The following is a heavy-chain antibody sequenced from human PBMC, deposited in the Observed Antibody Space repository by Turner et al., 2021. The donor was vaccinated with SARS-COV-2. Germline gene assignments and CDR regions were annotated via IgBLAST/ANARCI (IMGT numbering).Heavy chain of an antibody. CDR3: ARDLHVATEAFDI. J-gene: IGHJ3*02. CDR2: ISWNSGSI. D-gene: IGHD4-4*01. V-gene: IGHV3-9*01. Sequence: EVQLVESGGGLVQPGRSLRLSCAASGFSFDDYAMHWVRQAPGKGLEWVSGISWNSGSIAYADSVKGRFTISRDNAKSSLYLQLNSLRAEDTAVDFCARDLHVATEAFDIWGQGTMVTVSS. CDR1: GFSFDDYA.